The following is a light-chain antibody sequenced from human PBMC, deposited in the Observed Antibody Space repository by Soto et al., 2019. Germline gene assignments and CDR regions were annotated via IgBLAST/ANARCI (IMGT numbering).Light chain of an antibody. CDR2: SNN. CDR1: SFNIGSNS. Sequence: QSVLTQPTSASGTPGQRVTISCSGSSFNIGSNSVNWYQQLPGAAPKLLIYSNNQRPSGVPDRFSGSKSGTSASLAIRGLQSEDEADYYCAAWDDRLTGHVVFGGGTKVTVL. CDR3: AAWDDRLTGHVV. V-gene: IGLV1-44*01. J-gene: IGLJ2*01.